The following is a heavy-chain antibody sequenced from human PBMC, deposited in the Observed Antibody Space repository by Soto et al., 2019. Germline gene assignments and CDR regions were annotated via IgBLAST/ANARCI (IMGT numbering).Heavy chain of an antibody. Sequence: PGESLKISCKVSGYSFTSHWIGWVRQMPGKDLEWMGIIYPGDSDTRYSPSFEGQVTISADKSISTAYLQWSSLKASDTAMYYCARHLEMAAIDPWGQGTLVTVSS. D-gene: IGHD6-19*01. CDR2: IYPGDSDT. J-gene: IGHJ5*02. V-gene: IGHV5-51*01. CDR3: ARHLEMAAIDP. CDR1: GYSFTSHW.